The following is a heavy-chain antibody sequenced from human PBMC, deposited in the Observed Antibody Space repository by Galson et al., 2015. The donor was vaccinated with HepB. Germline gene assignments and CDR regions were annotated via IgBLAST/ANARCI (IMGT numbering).Heavy chain of an antibody. V-gene: IGHV3-64D*06. CDR2: ISSNGGST. CDR1: GFTFSSYA. J-gene: IGHJ4*02. D-gene: IGHD1-26*01. CDR3: VKEASIVGAGDY. Sequence: SLRLSCAASGFTFSSYAMHWVRQAPGKGLEYVSAISSNGGSTYYADSVKGRFTISRDNSKNTLYLQMSSLRAEDTAVYYCVKEASIVGAGDYWGQGTLVTVSS.